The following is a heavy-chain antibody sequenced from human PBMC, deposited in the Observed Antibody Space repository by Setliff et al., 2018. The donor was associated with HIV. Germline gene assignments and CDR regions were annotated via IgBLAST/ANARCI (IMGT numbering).Heavy chain of an antibody. CDR3: ARLSMIPGIMGAYYYYYMDV. J-gene: IGHJ6*03. CDR1: GYTHTELS. D-gene: IGHD3-10*01. CDR2: FDPEDGGV. Sequence: ASVKVSCKVSGYTHTELSIHWVRQAPGKGLEWMGGFDPEDGGVVYAQKLQGRLTITRDTSATTAYMELSSLRSEDTAVYYCARLSMIPGIMGAYYYYYMDVWGKGTTVTSP. V-gene: IGHV1-24*01.